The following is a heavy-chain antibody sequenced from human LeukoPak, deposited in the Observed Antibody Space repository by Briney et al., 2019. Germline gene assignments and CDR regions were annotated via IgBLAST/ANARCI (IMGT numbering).Heavy chain of an antibody. J-gene: IGHJ4*02. CDR2: IKQDGSEK. CDR1: GFTFSSYW. V-gene: IGHV3-7*03. D-gene: IGHD3-22*01. CDR3: AREGYYYDSSGYYDY. Sequence: GGSLRLSCAASGFTFSSYWMSGVRQAPGKGLECVANIKQDGSEKYYVDSVKGRFTISRDNAKNSLYLQMNSLRAEDTAVYYCAREGYYYDSSGYYDYWGQGTLVTVSS.